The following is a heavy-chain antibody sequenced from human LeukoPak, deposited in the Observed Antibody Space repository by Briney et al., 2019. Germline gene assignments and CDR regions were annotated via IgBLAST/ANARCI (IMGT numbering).Heavy chain of an antibody. D-gene: IGHD3-22*01. CDR1: GYTFTGYY. CDR2: INPNSGGT. CDR3: AREQYYYDSSGWIDY. V-gene: IGHV1-2*02. Sequence: ASVKVYCKASGYTFTGYYMHWVRQAPGQGLEWMGWINPNSGGTNYAQKFQGRVTMTRDTSISTAYMELSRLRSDDTAVYYCAREQYYYDSSGWIDYWGQGTLVTVSS. J-gene: IGHJ4*02.